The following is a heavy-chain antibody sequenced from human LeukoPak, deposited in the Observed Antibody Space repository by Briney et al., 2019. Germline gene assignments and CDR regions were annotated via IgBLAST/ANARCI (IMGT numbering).Heavy chain of an antibody. D-gene: IGHD3-10*01. Sequence: PGGSLRLSCAASGFTFTNARMTWVRQAPGKGLEWVGRIKSKADGETTDYAAPVKGRFTMSRDDSKATLYLFMNGLKAEDTAVYYCTTDLGVTMIRGVLVYWGQGALVTVSS. CDR1: GFTFTNAR. J-gene: IGHJ4*02. V-gene: IGHV3-15*01. CDR2: IKSKADGETT. CDR3: TTDLGVTMIRGVLVY.